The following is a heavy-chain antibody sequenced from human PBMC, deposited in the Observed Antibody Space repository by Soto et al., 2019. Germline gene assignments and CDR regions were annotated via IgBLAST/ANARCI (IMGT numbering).Heavy chain of an antibody. J-gene: IGHJ6*02. Sequence: QVQLVESGGGVVQPGRSLRLSCAASGFTFSSYAMHWVRQAPGKGLEWVAVISYDGSNKYYADSVKGRFTISRDNSKNTLYLQMSSLRADDAAVYYCASILDVWGQGSTVTVSS. CDR1: GFTFSSYA. CDR3: ASILDV. CDR2: ISYDGSNK. V-gene: IGHV3-30-3*01.